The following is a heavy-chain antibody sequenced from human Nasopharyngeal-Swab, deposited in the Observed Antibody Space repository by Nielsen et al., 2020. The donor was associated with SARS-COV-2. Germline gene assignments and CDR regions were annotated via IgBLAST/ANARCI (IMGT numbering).Heavy chain of an antibody. CDR3: ASIGFLEWLSHAFDI. CDR1: GFTFSSYA. V-gene: IGHV3-30-3*01. Sequence: GGSLRLSCAASGFTFSSYAMHWVRQAPGKGLEWVAVISYDGSNKYYADSVKGRFTISRDNAKNSLYLQMNSLRAEDTAVYYCASIGFLEWLSHAFDIWGQGTMVTVSS. J-gene: IGHJ3*02. CDR2: ISYDGSNK. D-gene: IGHD3-3*02.